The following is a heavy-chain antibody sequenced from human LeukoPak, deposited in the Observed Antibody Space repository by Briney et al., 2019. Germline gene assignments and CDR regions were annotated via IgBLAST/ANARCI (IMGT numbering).Heavy chain of an antibody. D-gene: IGHD2-21*02. CDR2: IYHSATT. CDR1: GGSITSGGYS. J-gene: IGHJ5*02. V-gene: IGHV4-30-2*01. Sequence: PSQTLSLTCAVSGGSITSGGYSWNWIRQPPRKGLEWIGYIYHSATTYYNPSLGSRVTISVDRFKNQFSLKLSSVTAADTAVYYCARGDYCGGACYHDDGWFDPWGQGTLVTVSS. CDR3: ARGDYCGGACYHDDGWFDP.